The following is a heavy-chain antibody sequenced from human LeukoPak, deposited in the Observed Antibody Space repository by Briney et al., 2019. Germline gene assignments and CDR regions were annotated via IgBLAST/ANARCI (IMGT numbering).Heavy chain of an antibody. CDR1: GGSFSGYY. Sequence: SETLSLTCAVYGGSFSGYYWSWIRQPPGKGLEWIGEINHSGSTNYNPSLMSRVTISVDTSKNQFSLKLSSVTAADTAVYYCARPGESSGYMWFYWGQGTLVTVSS. J-gene: IGHJ4*02. D-gene: IGHD3-22*01. V-gene: IGHV4-34*01. CDR2: INHSGST. CDR3: ARPGESSGYMWFY.